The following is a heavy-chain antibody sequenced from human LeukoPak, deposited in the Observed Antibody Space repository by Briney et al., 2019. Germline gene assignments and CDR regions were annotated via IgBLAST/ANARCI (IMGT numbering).Heavy chain of an antibody. CDR2: IYYSGST. V-gene: IGHV4-39*01. D-gene: IGHD5-18*01. CDR1: GGSISSSSYY. Sequence: SETPSLTCTVSGGSISSSSYYWGWIRQPPGKGLEWIGSIYYSGSTYYNPSLKSRVTISVDTSKNQFSLKLSSVTAADTAVYYCARRGGYSYGFDYWGQGTLVTVSS. J-gene: IGHJ4*02. CDR3: ARRGGYSYGFDY.